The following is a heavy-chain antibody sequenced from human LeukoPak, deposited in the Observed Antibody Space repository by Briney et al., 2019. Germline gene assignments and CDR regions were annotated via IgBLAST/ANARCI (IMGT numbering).Heavy chain of an antibody. V-gene: IGHV4-28*01. CDR2: IYYSGNT. Sequence: SETLSLTCAVSGYSISSSNWWGWIRQPPGKGLEWIGYIYYSGNTYYNPSLKSQVSISIATSKNQFSLRLTSVTAADAAVYYCARQSGSGLFILPGGQGTLVTVSS. CDR1: GYSISSSNW. CDR3: ARQSGSGLFILP. D-gene: IGHD3/OR15-3a*01. J-gene: IGHJ4*02.